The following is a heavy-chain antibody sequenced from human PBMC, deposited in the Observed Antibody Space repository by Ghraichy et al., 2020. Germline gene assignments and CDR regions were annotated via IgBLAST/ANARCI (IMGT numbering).Heavy chain of an antibody. Sequence: ASVKVSCKASGYTFPSHGISWVRQVPGQGLEWIGWISTYNNNRNYAQSFQARVTMTTDTSTSTAYLELRSLRSDDTAVYFCARDVPPTCSGATCPPFGFDPWGQGTLVTVSS. V-gene: IGHV1-18*01. CDR1: GYTFPSHG. CDR2: ISTYNNNR. D-gene: IGHD2-15*01. CDR3: ARDVPPTCSGATCPPFGFDP. J-gene: IGHJ5*02.